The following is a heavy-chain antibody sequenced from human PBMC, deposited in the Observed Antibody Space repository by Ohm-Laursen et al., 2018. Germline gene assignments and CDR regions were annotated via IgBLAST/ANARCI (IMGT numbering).Heavy chain of an antibody. Sequence: SLRLSCAASGFTVGNNYMSWVRQAPGKGLEWVSFIYSGGSTYYADSVKGRFTISRDNSKNTLYLQMNNLRAEDTAVYYCARGPSGTATIGRGQGTLVTVSS. V-gene: IGHV3-66*01. CDR1: GFTVGNNY. J-gene: IGHJ4*02. CDR2: IYSGGST. D-gene: IGHD5-24*01. CDR3: ARGPSGTATIG.